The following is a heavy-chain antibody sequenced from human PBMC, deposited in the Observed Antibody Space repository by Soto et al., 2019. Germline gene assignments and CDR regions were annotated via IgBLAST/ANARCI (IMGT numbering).Heavy chain of an antibody. CDR1: SGSISSSNW. CDR3: ARGPTPYDILTRASYYYMDV. Sequence: QVQLQEAGPGLVKPSGTLSLTCAVSSGSISSSNWWSWVRQPPGKGLEWIGEIYHSGSTNYNPSLKSRVTVSGDKSKNQFSLEMSSVTAADTAVYYCARGPTPYDILTRASYYYMDVWGKGTTVTVSS. J-gene: IGHJ6*03. V-gene: IGHV4-4*02. CDR2: IYHSGST. D-gene: IGHD3-9*01.